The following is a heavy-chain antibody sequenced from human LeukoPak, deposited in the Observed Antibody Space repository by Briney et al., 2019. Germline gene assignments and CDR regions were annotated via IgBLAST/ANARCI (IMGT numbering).Heavy chain of an antibody. D-gene: IGHD6-13*01. CDR1: GFTFSSYA. CDR2: ISYDGSNK. Sequence: GWSLRLSCAASGFTFSSYAMHWVRQAPGKGLEWVAVISYDGSNKYYADSVKGRFTISRDNSKNTLYLQMNSLRAEDTAMYYCARDVYSSSWFPNYYYYYGMDVWGQGTTVTVSS. V-gene: IGHV3-30-3*01. J-gene: IGHJ6*02. CDR3: ARDVYSSSWFPNYYYYYGMDV.